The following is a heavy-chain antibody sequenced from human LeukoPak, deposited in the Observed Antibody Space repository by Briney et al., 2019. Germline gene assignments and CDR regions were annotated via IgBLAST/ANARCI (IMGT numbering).Heavy chain of an antibody. J-gene: IGHJ4*02. Sequence: GGSLRLSCAASGFTFDDYAMHWVRQAPGKGLEWVSGISWNSGSIGYADSVKGRFTISRDNAKNTLYLQMNSLRAEDTAVYYCAKDRSYYDFWSGAQDYWGQGTLVTVSS. D-gene: IGHD3-3*01. V-gene: IGHV3-9*01. CDR2: ISWNSGSI. CDR3: AKDRSYYDFWSGAQDY. CDR1: GFTFDDYA.